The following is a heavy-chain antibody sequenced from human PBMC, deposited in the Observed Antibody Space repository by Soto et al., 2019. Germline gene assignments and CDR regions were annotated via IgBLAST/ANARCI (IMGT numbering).Heavy chain of an antibody. CDR3: ARASRNNWNDAWFGP. Sequence: QVQLQESGPGLVKPSQTLSLTCTVSGGSISSGGYYWSWIRQHPGKGLEWIGYIYYSGSTYHNPSHKRRLTISVDTPKNQFSLKLSSVTATDTAVYYCARASRNNWNDAWFGPWGQGTLVTVSS. V-gene: IGHV4-31*03. CDR2: IYYSGST. J-gene: IGHJ5*02. D-gene: IGHD1-20*01. CDR1: GGSISSGGYY.